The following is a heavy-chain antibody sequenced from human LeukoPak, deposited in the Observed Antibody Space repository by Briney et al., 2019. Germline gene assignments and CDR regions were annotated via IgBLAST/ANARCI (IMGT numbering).Heavy chain of an antibody. CDR1: GFTFRSYW. D-gene: IGHD5-18*01. CDR3: AKGGYINGYDY. V-gene: IGHV3-7*01. Sequence: PGGSLRLSCAASGFTFRSYWMTWDRQAPGKGLEWVANINQDGSKEYYLDSVKGRFTISRDNDKNSLYLQVNSLRAKDTAVYYCAKGGYINGYDYWGQGTLVTVSS. CDR2: INQDGSKE. J-gene: IGHJ4*02.